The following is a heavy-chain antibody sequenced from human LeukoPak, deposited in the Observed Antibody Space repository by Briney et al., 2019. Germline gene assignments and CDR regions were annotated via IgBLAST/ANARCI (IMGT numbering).Heavy chain of an antibody. D-gene: IGHD3-22*01. Sequence: GESLKISCQGSGYSFTTYWIAWVRQMPGKGLEWMGIFNPGDSDARYSPSFQGQVTISADKSISTAYLQWSSLKASGAAMYYCARRRGGNGYFYLDFWGQGTLVTVSS. CDR1: GYSFTTYW. J-gene: IGHJ4*02. V-gene: IGHV5-51*01. CDR3: ARRRGGNGYFYLDF. CDR2: FNPGDSDA.